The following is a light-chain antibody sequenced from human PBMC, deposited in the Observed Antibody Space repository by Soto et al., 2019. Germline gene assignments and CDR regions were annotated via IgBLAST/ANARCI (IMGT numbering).Light chain of an antibody. CDR1: QSVENN. V-gene: IGKV3-15*01. CDR2: GAS. Sequence: EIVMTRSPVTLSASPGESAALSCRASQSVENNVAWYQQKPGQPPRLLIVGASARATGVPARFSGSGSGSEFTLTISSLQPEDVAIYYCQQYYAAPSTTFGQGTQLEIK. J-gene: IGKJ5*01. CDR3: QQYYAAPSTT.